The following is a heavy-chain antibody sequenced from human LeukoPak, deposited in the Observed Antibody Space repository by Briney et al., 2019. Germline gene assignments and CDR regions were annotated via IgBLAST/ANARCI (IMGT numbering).Heavy chain of an antibody. CDR1: GFTFSSYG. CDR2: ISSSSSYI. CDR3: ASSVGFAPTGY. Sequence: GGSLRLSCAASGFTFSSYGMNWVRQAPGKGLEWVSSISSSSSYIYYADSVKGRFTISRDNAKNSLYLQMNSLRAEDTAVYYCASSVGFAPTGYWGQGTLVTVSS. J-gene: IGHJ4*02. V-gene: IGHV3-21*01. D-gene: IGHD3-10*01.